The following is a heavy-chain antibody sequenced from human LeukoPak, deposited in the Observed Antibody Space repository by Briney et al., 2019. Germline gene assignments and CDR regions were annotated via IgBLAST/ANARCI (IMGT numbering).Heavy chain of an antibody. CDR1: GFTFSSYS. Sequence: GGSLRLSCAASGFTFSSYSMNWVRQAPGKGLEWVSSISSSSSYIYYADSVKGRFTISRDNAKNSLYLQMNSLRAEDTAVYYCARGEPVVVSDGSYYFDYWGQGTLVTVSS. CDR2: ISSSSSYI. CDR3: ARGEPVVVSDGSYYFDY. D-gene: IGHD3-22*01. J-gene: IGHJ4*02. V-gene: IGHV3-21*01.